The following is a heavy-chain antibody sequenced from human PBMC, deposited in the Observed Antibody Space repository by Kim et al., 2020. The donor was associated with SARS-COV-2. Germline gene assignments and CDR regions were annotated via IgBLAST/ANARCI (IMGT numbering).Heavy chain of an antibody. CDR3: AARVGATGDAFDI. D-gene: IGHD1-26*01. Sequence: YSPAFQGQVTISADKSISTAYLQWSSLKASDTAMYYCAARVGATGDAFDIWGQGTMVTVSS. J-gene: IGHJ3*02. V-gene: IGHV5-51*01.